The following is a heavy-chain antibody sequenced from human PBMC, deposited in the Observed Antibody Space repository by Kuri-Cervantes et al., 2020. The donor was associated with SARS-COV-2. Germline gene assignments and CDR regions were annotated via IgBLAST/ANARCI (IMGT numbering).Heavy chain of an antibody. V-gene: IGHV1-69*05. CDR1: GGTFSSYA. J-gene: IGHJ5*02. CDR3: ARSPLGVVTHHWFDP. CDR2: IIPIFGTA. D-gene: IGHD3-3*01. Sequence: SVKVSCKASGGTFSSYAISWVRQAPGQGLEWMGGIIPIFGTANYAQKFQGRVTITTDESTSTAYMELSSLRSKDTAVYYCARSPLGVVTHHWFDPWGQGTLVTVSS.